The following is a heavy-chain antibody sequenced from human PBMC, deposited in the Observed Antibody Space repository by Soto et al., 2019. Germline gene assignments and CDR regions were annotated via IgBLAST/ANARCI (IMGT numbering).Heavy chain of an antibody. CDR3: ARSQGGSSSLDIYYYYYYGMDV. Sequence: QVQLVQSGAEVRKPGSSVKVSCKAPGGTFSSYAISWVRQAPGQGLEWMGGSIPIFGTAKYAQKFQGRVTITSEESTSTGYMELSSLRSEDTAVYYCARSQGGSSSLDIYYYYYYGMDVWGEGTTVTVST. J-gene: IGHJ6*04. D-gene: IGHD2-15*01. CDR2: SIPIFGTA. CDR1: GGTFSSYA. V-gene: IGHV1-69*01.